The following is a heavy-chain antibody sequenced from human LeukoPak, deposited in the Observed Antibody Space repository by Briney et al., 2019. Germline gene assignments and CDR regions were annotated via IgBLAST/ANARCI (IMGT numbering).Heavy chain of an antibody. J-gene: IGHJ6*02. CDR1: GFTFTNYA. V-gene: IGHV3-23*01. CDR2: ISYSGDTT. D-gene: IGHD4-17*01. Sequence: PGGSLRLSCAASGFTFTNYALNWVRQAPGKGLEWVSTISYSGDTTHYADSVKGRFTISRDKSRNTLYLHMNSPRADDTAVYYCARDTVTTFRFRDYYYYGMDVWGQGTTVTVSS. CDR3: ARDTVTTFRFRDYYYYGMDV.